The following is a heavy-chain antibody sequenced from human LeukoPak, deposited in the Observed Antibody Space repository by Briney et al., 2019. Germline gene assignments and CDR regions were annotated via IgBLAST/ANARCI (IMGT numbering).Heavy chain of an antibody. CDR3: ARGLAYSSSPYYFDY. J-gene: IGHJ4*02. CDR1: GGSISSYY. Sequence: KPSETLSLTCPVSGGSISSYYWSWIRPPPGKGLEWIGEINHSGSTNYNPSLKSRVTISVDTSKNQFSLKLSSVTAADTAVYYCARGLAYSSSPYYFDYWGQGTLVTVSS. CDR2: INHSGST. V-gene: IGHV4-34*01. D-gene: IGHD6-6*01.